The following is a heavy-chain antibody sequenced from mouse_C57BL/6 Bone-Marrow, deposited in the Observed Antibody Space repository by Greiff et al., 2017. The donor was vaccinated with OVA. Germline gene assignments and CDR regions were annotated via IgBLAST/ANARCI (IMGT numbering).Heavy chain of an antibody. J-gene: IGHJ4*01. CDR3: AREVAYYYYYYAMDY. V-gene: IGHV5-12*01. CDR2: ISNGGGST. CDR1: GFTFSDYY. Sequence: EVKLVESGGGLVQPGGSLKLSCAASGFTFSDYYMYWVRQTPEKRLEWVAYISNGGGSTYYPDTVKGRFTISRDNAKNTRYLQMSRLKSEDTAMYYCAREVAYYYYYYAMDYWGQGTSVTVSA. D-gene: IGHD1-1*02.